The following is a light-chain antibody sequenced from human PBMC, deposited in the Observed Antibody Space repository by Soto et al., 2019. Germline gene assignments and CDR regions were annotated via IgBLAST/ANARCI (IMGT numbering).Light chain of an antibody. CDR3: SSYASSTSVV. CDR1: SSDIGSHNF. V-gene: IGLV2-14*03. CDR2: DVT. J-gene: IGLJ3*02. Sequence: QSALTQPASVSGSPGQSITISCTGISSDIGSHNFVSWYQQHPGKAPKLVISDVTNRPSGVSNRFSGSKSGNTASLTLSGLPAEDGAEYYCSSYASSTSVVFGGGTKLTVL.